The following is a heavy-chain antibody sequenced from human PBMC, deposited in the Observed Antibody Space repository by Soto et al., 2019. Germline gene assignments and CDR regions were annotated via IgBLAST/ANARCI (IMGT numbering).Heavy chain of an antibody. V-gene: IGHV4-30-2*01. CDR1: GGSIGGAGYS. CDR2: IYESGTI. D-gene: IGHD3-10*01. CDR3: ARAQFYYGSGNYRNLMFDS. J-gene: IGHJ5*01. Sequence: PSLTCAVSGGSIGGAGYSWSCIRQPPGGGLAWIGYIYESGTILYNPSLKTRLTISLNWSDKQFSLTLNSVTAADTAVYYCARAQFYYGSGNYRNLMFDSWGQGTLVTVSS.